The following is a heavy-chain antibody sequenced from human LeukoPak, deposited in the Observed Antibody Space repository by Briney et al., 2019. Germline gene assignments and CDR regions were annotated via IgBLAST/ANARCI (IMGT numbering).Heavy chain of an antibody. CDR1: GGSISSGGYF. V-gene: IGHV4-31*03. Sequence: SETLPLTRTVSGGSISSGGYFWSWIRQNPGKGLEWIGYIYHGGNTYYNPSLKSRVTISVDTSKNQFSLTLSSVTAADTAMYYCARVRYYGSGEEIDPWGQGTLVTVSS. D-gene: IGHD3-10*01. CDR3: ARVRYYGSGEEIDP. J-gene: IGHJ5*02. CDR2: IYHGGNT.